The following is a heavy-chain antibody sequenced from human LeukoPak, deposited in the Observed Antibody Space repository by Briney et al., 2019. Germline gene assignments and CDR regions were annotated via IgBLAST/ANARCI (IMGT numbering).Heavy chain of an antibody. CDR3: ARDIYGVSGNLHWFDP. V-gene: IGHV1-69*01. J-gene: IGHJ5*02. CDR2: IIPIFGTA. Sequence: KISCKGSGYSFTSYWIGWVRQMPGKGLEWMGGIIPIFGTANYAQKFQGRVTITADESTSTAYIELSSLRSEGTAVYYCARDIYGVSGNLHWFDPWGQGTLVTVSS. CDR1: GYSFTSYW. D-gene: IGHD3-10*01.